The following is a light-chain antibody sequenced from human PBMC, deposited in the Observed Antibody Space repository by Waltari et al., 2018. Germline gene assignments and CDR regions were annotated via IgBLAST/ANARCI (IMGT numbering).Light chain of an antibody. CDR1: QGISNY. J-gene: IGKJ2*01. CDR2: AAS. Sequence: DIQMTQSPSAMSASVGDRVTITCRASQGISNYLAWFQQKPGKVHKRLIFAASSLQSGVPSRFSGNGSGTECTLPISSLQPEDFATYYYLQHYTFPPTSDHGTMLEI. CDR3: LQHYTFPPT. V-gene: IGKV1-17*03.